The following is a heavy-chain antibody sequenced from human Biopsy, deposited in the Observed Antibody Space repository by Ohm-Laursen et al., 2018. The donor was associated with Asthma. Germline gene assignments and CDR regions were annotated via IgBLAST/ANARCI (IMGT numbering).Heavy chain of an antibody. CDR2: ILFDGSNK. J-gene: IGHJ4*02. V-gene: IGHV3-30*18. D-gene: IGHD1-26*01. CDR3: PKDVFPGWELRRGPDY. CDR1: GITFSNYG. Sequence: SLRLSRAASGITFSNYGMHWVPQAPGKALEWGADILFDGSNKDYADSVKGRFTISRDNSKNTLHLEMNSLRVEDTAVYYWPKDVFPGWELRRGPDYWGQGTLVTVSS.